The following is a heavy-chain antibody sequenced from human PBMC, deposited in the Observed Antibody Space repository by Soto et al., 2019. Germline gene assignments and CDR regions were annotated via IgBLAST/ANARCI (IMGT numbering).Heavy chain of an antibody. Sequence: QVHLVESGGGMVQPGRSLRLSCEVSGFTFSRHGIHWVRQAPGKGLEWVAVIYFDGEIRYYAESVKGRFTISRDNTKNAVYLQMNSLTVEDTAVYDCERKRTFEAYYVLDSWVQGTVVTVSP. J-gene: IGHJ4*02. D-gene: IGHD3-3*02. CDR1: GFTFSRHG. V-gene: IGHV3-33*01. CDR3: ERKRTFEAYYVLDS. CDR2: IYFDGEIR.